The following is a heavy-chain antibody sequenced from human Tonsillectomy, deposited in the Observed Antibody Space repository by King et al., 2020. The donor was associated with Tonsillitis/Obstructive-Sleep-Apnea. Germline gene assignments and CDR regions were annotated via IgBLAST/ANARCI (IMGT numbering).Heavy chain of an antibody. CDR3: ARVSPTVTTFDY. D-gene: IGHD4-17*01. J-gene: IGHJ4*02. CDR1: GFTFSDYY. CDR2: ISSSSSYT. V-gene: IGHV3-11*05. Sequence: VQLVESGGGLVKPGGSLRLSCAASGFTFSDYYMSWLRQAPGKGLEWVSYISSSSSYTNYADSVKGRFTISRDNAKNSLYLQMNSLRAEDTAVYYCARVSPTVTTFDYWGQGTLVTVSS.